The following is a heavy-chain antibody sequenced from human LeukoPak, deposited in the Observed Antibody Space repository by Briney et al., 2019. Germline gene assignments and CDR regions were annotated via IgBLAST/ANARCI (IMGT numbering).Heavy chain of an antibody. Sequence: ASVKVSCKASGYTFTSYDINWVRQATGQGLEWMGWMNPDSGNTGYAQKFQGRVTITRNTSISTAYMELSSLRSEDTAVYYCARALEYYYGSGSYFFDYWGQGTLVTVSS. CDR2: MNPDSGNT. D-gene: IGHD3-10*01. CDR3: ARALEYYYGSGSYFFDY. V-gene: IGHV1-8*03. J-gene: IGHJ4*02. CDR1: GYTFTSYD.